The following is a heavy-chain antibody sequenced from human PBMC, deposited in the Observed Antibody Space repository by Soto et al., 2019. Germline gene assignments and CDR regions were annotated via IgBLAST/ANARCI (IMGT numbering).Heavy chain of an antibody. D-gene: IGHD6-13*01. CDR2: IYYSGST. V-gene: IGHV4-59*11. Sequence: SVTLCLPWTVAGGSKSSHDWSWIRKHPGKGLEWIGYIYYSGSTNYNPSLKSRVTISVDTSKNQFSLKLSSVTAADTAVYYCAREFGAAAVGYFDYWGQGTLDTVSP. CDR1: GGSKSSHD. J-gene: IGHJ4*02. CDR3: AREFGAAAVGYFDY.